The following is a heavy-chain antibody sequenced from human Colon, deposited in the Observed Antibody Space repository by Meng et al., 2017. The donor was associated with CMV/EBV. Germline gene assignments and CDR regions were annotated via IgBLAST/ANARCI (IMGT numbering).Heavy chain of an antibody. CDR1: GFMFGGYG. V-gene: IGHV3-30*02. J-gene: IGHJ6*02. Sequence: SGVPSGFMFGGYGMHWVRQAPGKGLEWVAFVTYDGANKFYGDSVKGRFTISRDTYKNSVYLQMDSLRPEDTALYYCAKDSNEGHDYPRGAYNYYGMDVWGQGTTVTVSS. CDR3: AKDSNEGHDYPRGAYNYYGMDV. D-gene: IGHD4-11*01. CDR2: VTYDGANK.